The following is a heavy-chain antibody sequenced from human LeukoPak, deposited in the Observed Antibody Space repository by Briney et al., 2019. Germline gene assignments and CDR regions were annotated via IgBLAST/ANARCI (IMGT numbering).Heavy chain of an antibody. D-gene: IGHD6-19*01. Sequence: SETLSLTCTVSGGSISSYYWSWIRQPPGKGLEWIGYIYYSGSTNYNPSLKSRVTISVDTSKNQFSLKLSSVTAADTAVYYCARVKQAKWLVPGARGQGTLVTVSS. CDR3: ARVKQAKWLVPGA. J-gene: IGHJ4*02. CDR2: IYYSGST. CDR1: GGSISSYY. V-gene: IGHV4-59*01.